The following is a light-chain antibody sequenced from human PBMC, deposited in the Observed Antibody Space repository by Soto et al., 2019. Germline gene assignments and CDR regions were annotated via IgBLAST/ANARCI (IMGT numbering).Light chain of an antibody. CDR2: DAS. V-gene: IGKV3-11*01. J-gene: IGKJ2*01. Sequence: EIALTQSPATLSLSPGERATLSCRANRTVFNFLIWYQQKPGQAPRLLIYDASNRATDIPARFSGTGSGTDFRLTISSLEPEDFALYFCQQRASWPYTFGPGTKVDIK. CDR1: RTVFNF. CDR3: QQRASWPYT.